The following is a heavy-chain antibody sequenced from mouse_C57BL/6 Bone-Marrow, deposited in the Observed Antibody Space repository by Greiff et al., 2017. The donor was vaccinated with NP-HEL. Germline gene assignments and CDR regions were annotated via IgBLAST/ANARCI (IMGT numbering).Heavy chain of an antibody. CDR3: AREGWLLSFAY. V-gene: IGHV1-76*01. Sequence: VQLVESGAELVRPGASVKLSCKASGYTFTDYYINWVKQRPGQGLEWIARIYPGSGNTYYNEKFKGKATLTAEKSSSTAYMQLSSLTSEDSAVYFCAREGWLLSFAYWGQGTLVTVSA. D-gene: IGHD2-3*01. J-gene: IGHJ3*01. CDR2: IYPGSGNT. CDR1: GYTFTDYY.